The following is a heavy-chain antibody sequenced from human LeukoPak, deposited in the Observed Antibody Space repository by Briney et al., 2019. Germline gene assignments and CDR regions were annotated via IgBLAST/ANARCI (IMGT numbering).Heavy chain of an antibody. CDR2: ISSSSSYI. CDR3: ARELGVFDYFDY. J-gene: IGHJ4*02. Sequence: PGGSLRLSCAASGFTFSSYSMKWVRQAPGKGLGWVSSISSSSSYIYYADSVKGRFTISRDNAKNSLYLQMNSLRAEDTAVYYCARELGVFDYFDYWGQGTLVTVSS. CDR1: GFTFSSYS. D-gene: IGHD3-10*01. V-gene: IGHV3-21*01.